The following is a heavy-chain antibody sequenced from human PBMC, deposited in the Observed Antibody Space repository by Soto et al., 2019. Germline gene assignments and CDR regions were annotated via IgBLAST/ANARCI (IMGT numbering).Heavy chain of an antibody. J-gene: IGHJ5*02. CDR1: GGTFSSYA. Sequence: QVQLVQSGAEVKKPGSSVKVSCNASGGTFSSYAISWVRQAPGQGLEWMGGIIPIFGTANYAQKFQGRVTITADESTSTAYMELSSLRSEDTAVYYCARAGSRNIAVAGTGWFDPWGQGTLVTVSS. CDR2: IIPIFGTA. D-gene: IGHD6-19*01. CDR3: ARAGSRNIAVAGTGWFDP. V-gene: IGHV1-69*12.